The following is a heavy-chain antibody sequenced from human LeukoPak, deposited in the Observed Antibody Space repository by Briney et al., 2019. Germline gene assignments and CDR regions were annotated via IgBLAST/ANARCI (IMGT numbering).Heavy chain of an antibody. CDR1: GFTFSNYY. CDR2: INHSGST. CDR3: ARDIRPGVRGVFWFDP. D-gene: IGHD3-10*01. J-gene: IGHJ5*02. V-gene: IGHV4-34*01. Sequence: LRLSCAASGFTFSNYYMSWIRQAPGKGLEWIGEINHSGSTNYNPSLKSRVTISVDTSKNQFSLKLSSVTAADTAVYYCARDIRPGVRGVFWFDPWGQGTLVTVSS.